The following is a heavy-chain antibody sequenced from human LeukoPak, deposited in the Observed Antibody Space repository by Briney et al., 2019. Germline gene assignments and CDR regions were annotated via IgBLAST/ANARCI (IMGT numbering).Heavy chain of an antibody. J-gene: IGHJ6*02. CDR2: ISYDGSNK. V-gene: IGHV3-30*18. CDR3: AKDRLIRITMVRGVITYGMDV. CDR1: GFTFSSYG. D-gene: IGHD3-10*01. Sequence: GGSLRLSCAASGFTFSSYGMHWVRQAAGKGLEWVAVISYDGSNKYYADSVKGRFTISRDNSKNTLYLQMNSLRAEDTAVYYCAKDRLIRITMVRGVITYGMDVWGQGTTVTVSS.